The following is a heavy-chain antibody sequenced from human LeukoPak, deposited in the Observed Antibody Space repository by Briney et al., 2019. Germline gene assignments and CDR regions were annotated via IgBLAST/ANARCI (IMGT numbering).Heavy chain of an antibody. J-gene: IGHJ1*01. CDR1: GFTVSSNY. CDR3: ATADYGGNSQYFQH. V-gene: IGHV3-53*04. CDR2: IYSGGST. Sequence: GGSLRLSCAASGFTVSSNYMSWVRQAPWKGLEWVSVIYSGGSTYYAASVKGRFTISRHDSKNTLYLQMNSLRAEDTAVYYCATADYGGNSQYFQHWGQGTLVTVSS. D-gene: IGHD4-23*01.